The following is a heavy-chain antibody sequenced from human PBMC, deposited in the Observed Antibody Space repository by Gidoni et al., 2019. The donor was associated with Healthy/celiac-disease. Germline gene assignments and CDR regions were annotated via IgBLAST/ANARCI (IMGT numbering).Heavy chain of an antibody. J-gene: IGHJ6*03. CDR1: GFTFSSYA. V-gene: IGHV3-23*01. Sequence: EVQLLESGGGLVQPGGSLRLSCAASGFTFSSYAMSWVRQAPGKGLEWVSAISGSGGSTYYADSVKGRFTISRDNSKNTLYLQMNSLRAEDTAVYYCAKDFVGSGWDYYYYYMDVWGKGTTVTVSS. CDR2: ISGSGGST. D-gene: IGHD6-19*01. CDR3: AKDFVGSGWDYYYYYMDV.